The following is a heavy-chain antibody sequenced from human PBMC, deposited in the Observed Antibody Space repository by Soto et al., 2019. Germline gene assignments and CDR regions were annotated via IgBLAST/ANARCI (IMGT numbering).Heavy chain of an antibody. CDR3: ARDPKFGEFDYYGMDV. Sequence: ASVKVSCKASGYTFTSYYMHWVRQAPGQGLEWMGIINPSGGSTSYAQKFQGRVTMTRDTSTSTVYMELSSLRSEDTAVYYCARDPKFGEFDYYGMDVWGQGTTVTVS. V-gene: IGHV1-46*01. CDR2: INPSGGST. J-gene: IGHJ6*02. D-gene: IGHD3-10*01. CDR1: GYTFTSYY.